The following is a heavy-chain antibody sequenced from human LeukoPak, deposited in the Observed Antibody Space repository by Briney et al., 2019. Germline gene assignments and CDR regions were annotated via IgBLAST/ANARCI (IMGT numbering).Heavy chain of an antibody. Sequence: GGSLRLSCAASGFTFSDYYMSWIRQAPGKGLEYVSAISSNGGSTYYADSVKGRFTISRDNSKNTLYLQMSSLRAEDTAVYYCVNPYCSGGSCYEGAFDYWGQGTLVTVSS. CDR2: ISSNGGST. CDR3: VNPYCSGGSCYEGAFDY. CDR1: GFTFSDYY. V-gene: IGHV3-64D*06. J-gene: IGHJ4*02. D-gene: IGHD2-15*01.